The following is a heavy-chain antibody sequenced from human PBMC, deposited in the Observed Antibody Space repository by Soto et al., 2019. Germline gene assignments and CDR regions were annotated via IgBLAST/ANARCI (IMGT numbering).Heavy chain of an antibody. J-gene: IGHJ6*02. CDR1: GYTFTGYY. Sequence: GASVKVSCKASGYTFTGYYMHWVRQAPGQGLEWMGWINPNSGGTNYAQKFQGWVTMTRDTSISTAYMELSRLRSDDTAVYYCARELSYSSGWYGRYYGMDVWGQGTTVTVPS. D-gene: IGHD6-19*01. CDR2: INPNSGGT. V-gene: IGHV1-2*04. CDR3: ARELSYSSGWYGRYYGMDV.